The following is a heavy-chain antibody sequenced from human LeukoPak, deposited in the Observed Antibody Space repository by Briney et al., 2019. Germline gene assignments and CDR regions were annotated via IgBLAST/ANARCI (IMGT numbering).Heavy chain of an antibody. CDR2: ISYDGSNK. J-gene: IGHJ3*02. CDR3: AKDRNTMVREDDAFDI. Sequence: GGSLRLSCAASGFTFSSYGMHWVRQAPGKGLEWVAVISYDGSNKYYADSVKGRFTISRDNSKNTLYLQMNSLRAEDTAVYYCAKDRNTMVREDDAFDIWGQGTMVTVSS. D-gene: IGHD3-10*01. CDR1: GFTFSSYG. V-gene: IGHV3-30*18.